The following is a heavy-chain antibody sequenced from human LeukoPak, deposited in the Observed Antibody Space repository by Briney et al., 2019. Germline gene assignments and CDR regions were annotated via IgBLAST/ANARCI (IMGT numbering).Heavy chain of an antibody. J-gene: IGHJ4*02. Sequence: GGSLRLSCAASGFSSSSYAMTWVRQAPGKGLEWVSAISGSGGSTAYADSVKGRFTISRDNSKNTLFLQMNSLRAEDTAVYYCAKKTASTGWEPFDYWGQGTLVTVS. D-gene: IGHD2-8*02. V-gene: IGHV3-23*01. CDR2: ISGSGGST. CDR3: AKKTASTGWEPFDY. CDR1: GFSSSSYA.